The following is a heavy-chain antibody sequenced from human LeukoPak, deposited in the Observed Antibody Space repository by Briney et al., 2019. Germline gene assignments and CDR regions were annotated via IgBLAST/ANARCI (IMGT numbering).Heavy chain of an antibody. CDR2: IYYSGST. Sequence: SETLSLTCTVSGGSISSYYWGWIRQPPGKGLEWIGYIYYSGSTNYNPSLKSRVTISVDTSKNQFPLKLSSVTAADTAVYYCARDRGYGGYDFDYWGQGTLVTVSS. D-gene: IGHD5-12*01. J-gene: IGHJ4*02. CDR1: GGSISSYY. CDR3: ARDRGYGGYDFDY. V-gene: IGHV4-59*01.